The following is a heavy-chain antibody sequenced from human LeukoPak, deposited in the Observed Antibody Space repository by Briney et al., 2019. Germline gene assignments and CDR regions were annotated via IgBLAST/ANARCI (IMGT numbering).Heavy chain of an antibody. CDR3: ARGPGEWLVKYY. CDR2: ISSSSSYI. CDR1: GLTFSSYT. D-gene: IGHD6-19*01. J-gene: IGHJ4*02. Sequence: GGSLRLSCAASGLTFSSYTMIWVRQAPGKGLEWVSSISSSSSYIYYADSVKGRFTISRDNAKNSLYLQMNSLRVDDTAVYYCARGPGEWLVKYYWGQGTLVTVSS. V-gene: IGHV3-21*01.